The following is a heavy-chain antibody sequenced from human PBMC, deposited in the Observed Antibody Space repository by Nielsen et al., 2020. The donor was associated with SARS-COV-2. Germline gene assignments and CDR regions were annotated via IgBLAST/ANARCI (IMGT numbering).Heavy chain of an antibody. J-gene: IGHJ4*02. CDR2: IYYSGST. D-gene: IGHD3-3*01. V-gene: IGHV4-31*03. CDR3: ARDVGVKREHSSPTRGGFDY. Sequence: SETLSLTCTVSGGSISSGGYYWSWIRQHPGKGLEWIGYIYYSGSTYYNPSLKSRVTISVDTSKNQFSLKLSSVTAADTAVYYCARDVGVKREHSSPTRGGFDYWGQGTLVTVSS. CDR1: GGSISSGGYY.